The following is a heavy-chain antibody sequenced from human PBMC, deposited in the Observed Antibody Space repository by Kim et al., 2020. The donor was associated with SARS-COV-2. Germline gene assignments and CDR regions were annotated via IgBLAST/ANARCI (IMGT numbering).Heavy chain of an antibody. V-gene: IGHV3-23*01. J-gene: IGHJ6*02. Sequence: YADSVKGRFTISRDNSNSMLHLQMNSLRAEDTAVYYCAKGRATSNYGMDVWGQGTTVTVSS. CDR3: AKGRATSNYGMDV.